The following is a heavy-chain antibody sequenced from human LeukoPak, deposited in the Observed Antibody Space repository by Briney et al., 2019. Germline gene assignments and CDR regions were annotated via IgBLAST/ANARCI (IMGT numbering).Heavy chain of an antibody. J-gene: IGHJ4*02. D-gene: IGHD5-18*01. Sequence: SETXXLXXTXXGGSTSSYXWSWIRQPPGKGLEWIGYIYYSGSTNYNPSLKSGVNISEDTSKNQFSLKLSSVTAADTAVYYCARVAGYSYGPSFDYWGQGTLVTVSS. CDR2: IYYSGST. CDR1: GGSTSSYX. CDR3: ARVAGYSYGPSFDY. V-gene: IGHV4-59*01.